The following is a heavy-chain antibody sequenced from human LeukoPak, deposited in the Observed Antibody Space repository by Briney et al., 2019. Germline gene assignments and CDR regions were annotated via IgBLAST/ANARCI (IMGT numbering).Heavy chain of an antibody. J-gene: IGHJ4*02. D-gene: IGHD1-1*01. Sequence: GGSLRLSCAASGFTFSDYYMSWIRQAPGKGLEWVSYISSSGSTIYYADSVKGRFTISRDNAKNSLHLQMNSLRAEDTAVYYCASSYTASTKIDYWGQGTLVTVSS. CDR2: ISSSGSTI. CDR1: GFTFSDYY. CDR3: ASSYTASTKIDY. V-gene: IGHV3-11*01.